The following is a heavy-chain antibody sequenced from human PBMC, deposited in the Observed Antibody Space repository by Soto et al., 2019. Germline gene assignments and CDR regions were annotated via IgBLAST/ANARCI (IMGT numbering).Heavy chain of an antibody. CDR1: GFTFNTYA. D-gene: IGHD2-2*02. CDR2: FSGSTTST. V-gene: IGHV3-23*01. CDR3: PRDCSSARCYN. Sequence: EVQLLESGGGLVQPGGSLRLSCAASGFTFNTYAMTWVRQAPGKGLEWVSAFSGSTTSTYYADSVRGRFTISRDNSKNMLYLQMNSLRAEDTAVYYCPRDCSSARCYNWGQGTLVTVSS. J-gene: IGHJ4*02.